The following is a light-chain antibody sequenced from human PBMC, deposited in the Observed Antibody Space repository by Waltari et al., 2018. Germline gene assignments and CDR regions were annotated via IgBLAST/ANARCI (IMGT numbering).Light chain of an antibody. CDR3: QQYYSIPPT. CDR1: QSVLYRSTNKNY. Sequence: DIVMTQSPDSLAVSLGERATIHCRSSQSVLYRSTNKNYLTWYQQKPGQTPKLLIYWASTRESGVPDRFSGSGSGTDFTLTISSLQAEDVAVYYCQQYYSIPPTFGQGTNVEIK. CDR2: WAS. J-gene: IGKJ1*01. V-gene: IGKV4-1*01.